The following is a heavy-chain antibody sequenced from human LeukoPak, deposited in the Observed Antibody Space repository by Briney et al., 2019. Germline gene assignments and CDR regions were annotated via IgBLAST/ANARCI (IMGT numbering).Heavy chain of an antibody. CDR1: GGSISSGGYY. CDR3: AASPSSGWYPHLDY. V-gene: IGHV4-31*03. CDR2: IYYSGST. J-gene: IGHJ4*02. Sequence: PSQTLSLTCTVSGGSISSGGYYWSWIRQHPGKGLEWIGYIYYSGSTYYNPSLKSRVTISVDTSKNQFSLKLSSVTAADTAAYYCAASPSSGWYPHLDYWGQGTLVTVSS. D-gene: IGHD6-19*01.